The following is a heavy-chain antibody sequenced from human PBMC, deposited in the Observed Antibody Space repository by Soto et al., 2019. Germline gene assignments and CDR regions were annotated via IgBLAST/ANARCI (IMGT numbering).Heavy chain of an antibody. CDR1: GFTFSSYG. Sequence: PGGSLRLSCAASGFTFSSYGMHWVRQAPGKGLEWVAVISYDGSNKYYADSVKGRFTISRDNSKNTLYLQMNSLRAEDTAVYYCAKEDPYSSSSSGDYWGQGTLVTVSS. V-gene: IGHV3-30*18. CDR3: AKEDPYSSSSSGDY. D-gene: IGHD6-6*01. J-gene: IGHJ4*02. CDR2: ISYDGSNK.